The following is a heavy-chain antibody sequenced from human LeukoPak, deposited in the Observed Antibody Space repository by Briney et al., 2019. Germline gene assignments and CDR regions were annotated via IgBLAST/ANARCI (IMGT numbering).Heavy chain of an antibody. CDR1: GYTFTSYG. J-gene: IGHJ4*02. V-gene: IGHV1-18*01. CDR3: AVGATKTDGFF. D-gene: IGHD1-26*01. CDR2: ISAYNGNT. Sequence: ASVKVSCKASGYTFTSYGISWVRQPPGQGLEWMGWISAYNGNTNYAQKLQGRVTMTTDTSTSTAYIELRSLRSDDTAVYYCAVGATKTDGFFWGQGTLVTVSS.